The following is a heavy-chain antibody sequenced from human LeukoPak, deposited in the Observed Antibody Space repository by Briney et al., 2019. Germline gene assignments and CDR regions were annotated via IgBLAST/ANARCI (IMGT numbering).Heavy chain of an antibody. CDR3: ARARSRASTWYWDH. CDR1: GYTFTDYG. CDR2: ISTLYGNK. J-gene: IGHJ4*02. Sequence: ASVKVSCKASGYTFTDYGINWVRQAPRQGPEWMGWISTLYGNKNFAQKFQGRVTMTSDTSTSTAYLELASLTSDDSAIYYCARARSRASTWYWDHWGQGTLVTVSS. V-gene: IGHV1-18*01. D-gene: IGHD2-8*02.